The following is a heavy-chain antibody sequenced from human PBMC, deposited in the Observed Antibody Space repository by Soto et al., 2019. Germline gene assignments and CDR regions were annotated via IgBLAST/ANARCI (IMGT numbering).Heavy chain of an antibody. J-gene: IGHJ4*02. Sequence: SETLSLTCTVSGGSIISGDYFWSWVRQPPGKGLEWIGYIYYTGSTSYNPSLKSRITMSVDTSKNQFSLKVSSVTAADTAVYFCARDDGYYRLYDYWGQGTLVTVSS. CDR3: ARDDGYYRLYDY. CDR1: GGSIISGDYF. V-gene: IGHV4-30-4*01. D-gene: IGHD5-18*01. CDR2: IYYTGST.